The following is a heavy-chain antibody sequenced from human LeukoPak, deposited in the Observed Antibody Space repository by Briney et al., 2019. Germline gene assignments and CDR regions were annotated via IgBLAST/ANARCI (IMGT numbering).Heavy chain of an antibody. Sequence: GRSLRLSCAASGFTFSSYAMHWVRQAPGKGLEWVAVISYDGSNKYYADSVKGLFTISRDNSKNTLYLQMNSLRAEDTAVYYCARDRAYGDYRDAFDIWGQGTMVTVSS. CDR1: GFTFSSYA. CDR3: ARDRAYGDYRDAFDI. CDR2: ISYDGSNK. D-gene: IGHD4-17*01. V-gene: IGHV3-30*04. J-gene: IGHJ3*02.